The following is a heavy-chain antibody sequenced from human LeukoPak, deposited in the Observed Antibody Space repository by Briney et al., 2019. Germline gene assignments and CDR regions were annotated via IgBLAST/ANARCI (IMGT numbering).Heavy chain of an antibody. D-gene: IGHD2-15*01. CDR2: ISYDGSNK. V-gene: IGHV3-30*03. J-gene: IGHJ4*02. CDR3: AREGGHGSNYFDY. Sequence: PGGSLRLSCAASGFTFSSYWMSWVRQAPGKGLEWVAVISYDGSNKYYADSVKGRFTISRDNSKNTLYLQMNSLRAEDTAVYYCAREGGHGSNYFDYWGQGTLVTVSS. CDR1: GFTFSSYW.